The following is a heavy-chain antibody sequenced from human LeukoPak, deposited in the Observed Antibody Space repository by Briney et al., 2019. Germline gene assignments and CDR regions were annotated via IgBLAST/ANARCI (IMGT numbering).Heavy chain of an antibody. CDR3: AGYSSGYYGMADY. Sequence: SETLSLTCTVSGGSISSSSYYWGWIRQPPGKGLEWIGSIYYSGSTYYNPSLKSRVTISVDTSKNQFSLKLSSVTAADTAVYYCAGYSSGYYGMADYWGQGTLVTVSS. CDR2: IYYSGST. CDR1: GGSISSSSYY. D-gene: IGHD3-22*01. J-gene: IGHJ4*02. V-gene: IGHV4-39*07.